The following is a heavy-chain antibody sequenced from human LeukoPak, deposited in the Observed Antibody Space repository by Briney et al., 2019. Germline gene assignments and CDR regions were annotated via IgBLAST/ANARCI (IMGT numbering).Heavy chain of an antibody. CDR1: GGSFSGYY. CDR3: AREAKTPYYYYYMDV. CDR2: INHSGST. Sequence: PSETLSLTCAVYGGSFSGYYWSWIRQPPGKGLEWIGEINHSGSTNYNPSLKSRVTISVDTSKNQFSLKLSSVTAADTAVYYCAREAKTPYYYYYMDVWGKGTTVTVSS. V-gene: IGHV4-34*01. J-gene: IGHJ6*03.